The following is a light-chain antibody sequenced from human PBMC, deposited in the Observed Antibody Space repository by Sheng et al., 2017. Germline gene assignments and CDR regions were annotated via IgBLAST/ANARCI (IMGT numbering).Light chain of an antibody. CDR2: GSS. Sequence: EIVLTQSPGTLSLFPGERATFSCRASQSVTNTSLAWYQQKPGQAPRLLIYGSSSRATGVPDKFRGSGSGTEFTLTISSLRSEDFAVYYCQQYNNWPMYTFGQGTKLEIK. CDR3: QQYNNWPMYT. V-gene: IGKV3D-15*01. J-gene: IGKJ2*01. CDR1: QSVTNT.